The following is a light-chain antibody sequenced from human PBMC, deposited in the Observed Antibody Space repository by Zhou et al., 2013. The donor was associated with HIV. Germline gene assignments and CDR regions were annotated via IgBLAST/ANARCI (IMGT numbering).Light chain of an antibody. J-gene: IGKJ1*01. CDR3: QQYNNWPPWT. CDR2: GAS. CDR1: QSVSSN. Sequence: EVVMTQSPSTLSVSPGERAPLSCRTSQSVSSNLAWYQQKPGQAPRLLLYGASTRATGIPDRFSGSGSGTEFTLTIRGMQSEDVATYYCQQYNNWPPWTFGRGTKVELK. V-gene: IGKV3-15*01.